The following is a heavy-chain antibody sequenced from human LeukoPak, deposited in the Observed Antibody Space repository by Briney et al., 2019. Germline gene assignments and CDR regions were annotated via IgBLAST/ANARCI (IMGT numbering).Heavy chain of an antibody. Sequence: ASVKVSCKASGYTFTSYYMHWVRQAPGQGLEWMGIINPGNNNTRNAQRFQGRVTMTRDTSTSTVHMEVSSLRSEDTAVYYCARGSVVVAANYFYGMDVWGQGTTVTASS. CDR3: ARGSVVVAANYFYGMDV. D-gene: IGHD2-15*01. CDR2: INPGNNNT. CDR1: GYTFTSYY. J-gene: IGHJ6*02. V-gene: IGHV1-46*01.